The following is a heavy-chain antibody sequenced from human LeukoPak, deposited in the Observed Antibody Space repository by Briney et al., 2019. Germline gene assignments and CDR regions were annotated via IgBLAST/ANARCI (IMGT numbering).Heavy chain of an antibody. V-gene: IGHV1-58*01. CDR2: IVVGSGNT. Sequence: ASVKVSCKASGFTFTSSAVQWVRQARGQRLEWIGWIVVGSGNTNYARKFQERVTITRDMSTSTAYVELSSLRSEDTAVYYCAASPDYYDSSGYSYYFDYWGQGTLVTVSS. J-gene: IGHJ4*02. D-gene: IGHD3-22*01. CDR3: AASPDYYDSSGYSYYFDY. CDR1: GFTFTSSA.